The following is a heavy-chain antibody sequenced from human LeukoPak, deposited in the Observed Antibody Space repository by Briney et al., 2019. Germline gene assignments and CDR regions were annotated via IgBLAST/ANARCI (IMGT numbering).Heavy chain of an antibody. Sequence: PGGSLRLSCAASGFTFSSYAMSWVRQAPGNGLEWVSGISGSGGSTYYADSVKGRFTISRDNSKNSLYLQMNSLRAEDTAVYYCARDILGSYGSYWGQGTLVTVSS. D-gene: IGHD1-26*01. CDR3: ARDILGSYGSY. J-gene: IGHJ4*02. V-gene: IGHV3-23*01. CDR1: GFTFSSYA. CDR2: ISGSGGST.